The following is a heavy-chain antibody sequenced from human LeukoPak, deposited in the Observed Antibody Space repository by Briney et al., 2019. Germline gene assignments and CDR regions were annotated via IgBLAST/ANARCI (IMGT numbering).Heavy chain of an antibody. CDR3: ARRGTDASFSFFDV. CDR1: GFTFSSFT. CDR2: ISGDTTYI. Sequence: GGSLRLSCAASGFTFSSFTMHWVRQIPGERPEWVSSISGDTTYIYYADSIKGRFTISRDNTNTSLFLQMNSLRAGDTATYFCARRGTDASFSFFDVWGQGTMVTVSS. V-gene: IGHV3-21*01. J-gene: IGHJ3*01. D-gene: IGHD1-1*01.